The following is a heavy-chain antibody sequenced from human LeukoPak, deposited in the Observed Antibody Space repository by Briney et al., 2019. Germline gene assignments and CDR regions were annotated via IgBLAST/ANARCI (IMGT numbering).Heavy chain of an antibody. Sequence: QLQLQESGPGLVKPSETLSLTCTVSGGSISSSSYYWGWIRQPPGKGLEWIGYIYHSGSTYYNPSLKSRVTISVDTSKNQFSLKLSSVTAADTAVYYCARTKVKSYKPPPTTDAFDIWGQGTMVTVSS. CDR1: GGSISSSSYY. J-gene: IGHJ3*02. CDR2: IYHSGST. D-gene: IGHD4-17*01. V-gene: IGHV4-39*01. CDR3: ARTKVKSYKPPPTTDAFDI.